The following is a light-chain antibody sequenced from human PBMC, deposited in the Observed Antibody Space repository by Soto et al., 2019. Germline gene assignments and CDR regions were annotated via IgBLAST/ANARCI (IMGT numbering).Light chain of an antibody. Sequence: QSALTQPPSASGSPGQSVTISCTGTSSDVGGYNYVSWYQQHPGRAPRLMIYEVSKRLSGVPDRFSGSKSGNTSALTVSGLQVDDEADYYCSSYAVRNLVFGGGNQLTVL. CDR3: SSYAVRNLV. CDR1: SSDVGGYNY. V-gene: IGLV2-8*01. CDR2: EVS. J-gene: IGLJ2*01.